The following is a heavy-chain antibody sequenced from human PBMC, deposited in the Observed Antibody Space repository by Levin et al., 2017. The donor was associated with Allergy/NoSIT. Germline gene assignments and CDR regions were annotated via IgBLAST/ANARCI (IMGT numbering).Heavy chain of an antibody. J-gene: IGHJ4*02. CDR2: INSDGSST. CDR1: GFTFSSYW. D-gene: IGHD6-19*01. CDR3: ARDGEEEYSSGWYEGTFDY. V-gene: IGHV3-74*01. Sequence: PSETLSLTCAASGFTFSSYWMHWVRQAPGKGLVWVSRINSDGSSTSYADSVKGRFTISRDNAKNTLYLQMNSLRAEDTAVYYCARDGEEEYSSGWYEGTFDYWGQGTLVTVSS.